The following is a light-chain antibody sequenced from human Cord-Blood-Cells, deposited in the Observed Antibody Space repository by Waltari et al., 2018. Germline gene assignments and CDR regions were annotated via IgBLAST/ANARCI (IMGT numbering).Light chain of an antibody. CDR3: QQYDNRLT. J-gene: IGKJ4*01. CDR1: QDISNY. V-gene: IGKV1-33*01. Sequence: DIQITQSPSSLSASAGDRLTITCQASQDISNYLNWYQQKPGKAPKLLIYDASNLETGVPARVSGSGSGTDFTFAISSLQPEDIATYYCQQYDNRLTFGGGTKVEIK. CDR2: DAS.